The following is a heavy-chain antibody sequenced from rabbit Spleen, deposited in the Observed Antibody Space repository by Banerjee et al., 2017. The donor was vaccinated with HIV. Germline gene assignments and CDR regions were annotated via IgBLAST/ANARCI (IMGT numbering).Heavy chain of an antibody. Sequence: QSLEESGGDLVKPGASLTLTCTASGLPFNSGNYMCWVRQAPGKGLEWLGCIYAASSGDTYYANWAKGRFTISKISSTTVTLQMTRLTAADTATYFCARDTSSSFSSYGMDLWGPGTLVTVS. D-gene: IGHD1-1*01. CDR2: IYAASSGDT. J-gene: IGHJ6*01. CDR3: ARDTSSSFSSYGMDL. CDR1: GLPFNSGNY. V-gene: IGHV1S40*01.